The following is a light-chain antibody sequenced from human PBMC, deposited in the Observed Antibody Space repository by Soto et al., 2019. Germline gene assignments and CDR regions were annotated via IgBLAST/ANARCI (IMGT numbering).Light chain of an antibody. CDR1: DSNIGENFD. Sequence: QSVLTQPPSVSVAPGQRVTISCTGSDSNIGENFDIHWYQQLPGTAPKLLISGNNNRPSGVPDRFSASRSGTSASLAITGLQAEDEADYYCQSYDSGLSGSVFGGGTKLPVL. CDR3: QSYDSGLSGSV. V-gene: IGLV1-40*01. CDR2: GNN. J-gene: IGLJ3*02.